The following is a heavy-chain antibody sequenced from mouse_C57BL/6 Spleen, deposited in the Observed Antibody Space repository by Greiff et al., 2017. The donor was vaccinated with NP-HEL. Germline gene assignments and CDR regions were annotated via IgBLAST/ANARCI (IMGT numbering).Heavy chain of an antibody. J-gene: IGHJ2*01. V-gene: IGHV1-15*01. D-gene: IGHD2-3*01. CDR1: GYTFTDYE. CDR2: IDPETGGT. Sequence: VQLQQSGAELVRPGASVTLSCKASGYTFTDYEMHWVKQTPVHGLEWIGAIDPETGGTAYNQKFKGKAILTADKSSSTAYMELRSLTSEDSAVYYCTRDDGHYRDYFDYWGQGTTLTVSS. CDR3: TRDDGHYRDYFDY.